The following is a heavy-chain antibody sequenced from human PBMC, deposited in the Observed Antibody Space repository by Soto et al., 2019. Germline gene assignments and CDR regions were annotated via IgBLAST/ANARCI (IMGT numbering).Heavy chain of an antibody. V-gene: IGHV3-23*01. CDR1: GFTFSSYA. CDR3: AKIPCNWNDCNWFDP. CDR2: ISGSGGST. J-gene: IGHJ5*02. D-gene: IGHD1-1*01. Sequence: GGSLRLSCAASGFTFSSYAMSWVRQAPGKGLEWVSAISGSGGSTYYADSVKGQFTISRDNSKNTLYLQMNSLRAEDTAVYYCAKIPCNWNDCNWFDPWGQGTLVTVSS.